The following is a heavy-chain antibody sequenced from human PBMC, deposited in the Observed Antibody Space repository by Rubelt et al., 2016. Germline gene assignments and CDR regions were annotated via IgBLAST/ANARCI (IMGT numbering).Heavy chain of an antibody. CDR2: INQSEDT. CDR1: DGSLSGYF. D-gene: IGHD6-13*01. J-gene: IGHJ3*01. V-gene: IGHV4-34*01. CDR3: ARREQQVVKRAFDV. Sequence: QVQLQQWGAGLLKPSETLSLTCAVYDGSLSGYFWSWIRQPPGKGMEWIAEINQSEDTNYNPSLKSRATISADTSKNQFDLNRSSVAAADTAMYYCARREQQVVKRAFDVWGQGTLVTVSS.